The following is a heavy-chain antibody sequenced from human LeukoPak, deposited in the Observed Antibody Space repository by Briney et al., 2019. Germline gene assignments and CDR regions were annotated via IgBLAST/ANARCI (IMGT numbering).Heavy chain of an antibody. CDR2: ISGTSAYI. V-gene: IGHV3-21*01. Sequence: GGSLRLSCAASGFTFSSYGMNWVRQAPGKGLEWVSSISGTSAYIYYADSVRGRFTISRDNAKNSLYLQMNTLRDEDTAVYYCARKGELDYWGQGTLVTVSS. D-gene: IGHD3-16*01. J-gene: IGHJ4*02. CDR3: ARKGELDY. CDR1: GFTFSSYG.